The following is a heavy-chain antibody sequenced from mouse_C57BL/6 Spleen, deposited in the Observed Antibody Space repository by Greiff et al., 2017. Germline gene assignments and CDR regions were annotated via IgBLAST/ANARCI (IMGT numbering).Heavy chain of an antibody. J-gene: IGHJ3*01. CDR3: ARPYYSNYDWFAY. V-gene: IGHV1-82*01. CDR2: IYPGDGDT. D-gene: IGHD2-5*01. CDR1: GYAFSSSW. Sequence: QVQLKESGPELVKPGASVKISCKASGYAFSSSWMNWVKQRPGKGLEWIGRIYPGDGDTNYNGKFKGKATLTADKSSSTAYMQLSSLTSEDSAVYFCARPYYSNYDWFAYWGQGTLVTVSA.